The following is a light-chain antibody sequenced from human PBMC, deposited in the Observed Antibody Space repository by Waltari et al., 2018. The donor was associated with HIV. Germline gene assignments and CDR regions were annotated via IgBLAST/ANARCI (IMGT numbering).Light chain of an antibody. CDR2: GAS. V-gene: IGKV3-20*01. CDR3: QQYGSSPLT. CDR1: QSVSSSY. Sequence: EIVLTQSPGTLSLSPGERATLSCRASQSVSSSYVAWYQQKPGQAPRLLIYGASNRATGIPDRFSGSGSGTDFTLTINRLEPEDFAVYYCQQYGSSPLTFGQGTKLEIK. J-gene: IGKJ2*01.